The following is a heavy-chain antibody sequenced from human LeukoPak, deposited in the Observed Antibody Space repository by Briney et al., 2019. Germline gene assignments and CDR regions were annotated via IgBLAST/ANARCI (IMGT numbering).Heavy chain of an antibody. CDR1: GFTFSSYG. J-gene: IGHJ4*02. Sequence: GGSLRLSCAAPGFTFSSYGMHWVRQAPGKGLEWVAFIRYDGSNKYYADSVKGRFTISRDNSKNTLYLQMNSLKTEDTAVYYCTRDGDLEVGGSADYWGQGTLVTVSS. CDR2: IRYDGSNK. CDR3: TRDGDLEVGGSADY. D-gene: IGHD1-26*01. V-gene: IGHV3-30*02.